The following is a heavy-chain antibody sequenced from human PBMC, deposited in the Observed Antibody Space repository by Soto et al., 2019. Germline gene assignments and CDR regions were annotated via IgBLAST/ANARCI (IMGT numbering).Heavy chain of an antibody. CDR2: IKQDGSEK. J-gene: IGHJ5*02. CDR3: ARVAFSVVVPAAGWLDP. D-gene: IGHD2-2*01. Sequence: EVQLVESGGGLVQPGGSLRLSCAASGFTFSSYWMSWVRQAPGKGLEWVANIKQDGSEKYYVDSVKGRFTISRDNAKNSLYLQMNSLRAEDTAVYYCARVAFSVVVPAAGWLDPWGQGTLVTVSS. V-gene: IGHV3-7*01. CDR1: GFTFSSYW.